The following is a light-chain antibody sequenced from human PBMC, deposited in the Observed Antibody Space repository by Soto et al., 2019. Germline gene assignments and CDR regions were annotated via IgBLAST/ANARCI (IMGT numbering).Light chain of an antibody. J-gene: IGKJ1*01. V-gene: IGKV1-6*01. CDR2: AAS. CDR1: QGIRDD. Sequence: AIQMTQSPSSLSASVVDRVTITCRASQGIRDDLSWYQQRPGTAPKLLIYAASSLHSGVPSRFSGSGSGTDFTLTISSLQPEDFATYYCLQDYIYPWTFGQGTKVDIK. CDR3: LQDYIYPWT.